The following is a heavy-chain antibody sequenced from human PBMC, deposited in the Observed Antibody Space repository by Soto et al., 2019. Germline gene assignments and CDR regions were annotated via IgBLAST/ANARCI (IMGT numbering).Heavy chain of an antibody. D-gene: IGHD6-13*01. CDR1: GFSLSNAGLG. V-gene: IGHV2-26*01. Sequence: QVTVKESGPVLVKPTETLTLTCTVSGFSLSNAGLGVSWIRQPPGKALEWLAHIFSNDEKSFSTSLKSRLTISNDTTNSHVVLTMTSIDPVDTATDCCASAYSTSWYSFDPWGQGTLVTVSS. CDR2: IFSNDEK. CDR3: ASAYSTSWYSFDP. J-gene: IGHJ5*01.